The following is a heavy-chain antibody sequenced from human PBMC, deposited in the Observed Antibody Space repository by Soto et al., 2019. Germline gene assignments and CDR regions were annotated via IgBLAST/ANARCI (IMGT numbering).Heavy chain of an antibody. CDR3: ARDRRTAEYRLYYYYGMDV. CDR1: GGTFSSYT. D-gene: IGHD2-2*01. J-gene: IGHJ6*01. V-gene: IGHV1-69*16. Sequence: SVKVSCKASGGTFSSYTISWVRQAPGRGLEWMGIINPSGGSTNYAQKFQGRVTMTTDESTTTVYMELSSLRSEDTAVYYCARDRRTAEYRLYYYYGMDVWGQGTTVTVSS. CDR2: INPSGGST.